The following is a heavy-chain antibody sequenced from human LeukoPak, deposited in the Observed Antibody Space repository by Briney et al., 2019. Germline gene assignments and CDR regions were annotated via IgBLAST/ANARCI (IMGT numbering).Heavy chain of an antibody. D-gene: IGHD6-19*01. CDR1: GGSISSYY. V-gene: IGHV4-4*07. CDR3: ARVAVAGNRVYYFDY. J-gene: IGHJ4*02. Sequence: SETLSLTCTVSGGSISSYYWSWIRQPAGKGLEWIGRIYTSGSTNYNSSLKSRVTMSVDTSKNQFSLKLSSVTAADTAVYYCARVAVAGNRVYYFDYWGQGTLVTVSS. CDR2: IYTSGST.